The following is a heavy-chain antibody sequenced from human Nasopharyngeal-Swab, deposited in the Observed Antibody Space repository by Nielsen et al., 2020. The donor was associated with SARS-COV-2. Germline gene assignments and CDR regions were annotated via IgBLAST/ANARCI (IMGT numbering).Heavy chain of an antibody. CDR1: GFTFNNYW. CDR2: VNSDGSRP. Sequence: GESLKISCAASGFTFNNYWMHWVRQAPGKGLEWVARVNSDGSRPSYADSVKGRVTLSSDNAKNTLFLQMHSLRAEDTAVYYCARASLAAAGTQDFWGQGTLATVSS. CDR3: ARASLAAAGTQDF. J-gene: IGHJ4*02. V-gene: IGHV3-74*01. D-gene: IGHD6-13*01.